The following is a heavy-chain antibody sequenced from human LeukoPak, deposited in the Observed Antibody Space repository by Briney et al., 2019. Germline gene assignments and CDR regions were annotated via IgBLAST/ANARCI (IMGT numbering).Heavy chain of an antibody. CDR1: GGSISSSSYY. J-gene: IGHJ4*02. CDR3: ARDGGRGAAAV. Sequence: SETLSLTCTVSGGSISSSSYYWGWIRQPPGKGLEWIGSIYYSGSTYYNPSLKSRVTISIDTSKNQFSLKLSSVTAADTAVYYCARDGGRGAAAVRGQGTLVTVSS. V-gene: IGHV4-39*07. D-gene: IGHD6-13*01. CDR2: IYYSGST.